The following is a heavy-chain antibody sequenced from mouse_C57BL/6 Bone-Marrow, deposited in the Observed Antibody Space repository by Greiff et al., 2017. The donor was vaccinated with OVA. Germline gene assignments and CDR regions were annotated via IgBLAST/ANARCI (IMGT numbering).Heavy chain of an antibody. J-gene: IGHJ2*01. CDR3: ARLLRFPFDY. Sequence: EVQVVESGPELVKPGASVKISCKASGYSFTGYYMNWVKQSPEKSLEWIGEINPSTGGTTYNQKFKAKATLTVDKSSSTAYMQLKSLTSEDSAVYYCARLLRFPFDYWGQGTTLTVSS. D-gene: IGHD1-1*01. CDR2: INPSTGGT. V-gene: IGHV1-42*01. CDR1: GYSFTGYY.